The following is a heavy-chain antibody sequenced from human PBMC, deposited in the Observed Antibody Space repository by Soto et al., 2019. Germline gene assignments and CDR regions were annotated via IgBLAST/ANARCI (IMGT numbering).Heavy chain of an antibody. Sequence: PGVSLKISWKGSGYSFTSYWIGWVRQMPGKGLEWMGIIYPGDSDTRYSPSFQGQVTISADKSISTAYLQWSSLKASDTAVYYCASGNCGYICYHAYWGQGTLVTVSS. CDR3: ASGNCGYICYHAY. CDR1: GYSFTSYW. J-gene: IGHJ4*02. V-gene: IGHV5-51*01. CDR2: IYPGDSDT. D-gene: IGHD5-12*01.